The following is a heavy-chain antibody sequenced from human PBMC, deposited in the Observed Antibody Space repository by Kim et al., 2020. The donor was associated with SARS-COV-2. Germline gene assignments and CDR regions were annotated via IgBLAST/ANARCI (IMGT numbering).Heavy chain of an antibody. V-gene: IGHV1-18*04. CDR2: ISAYNGNT. D-gene: IGHD6-19*01. Sequence: ASVKVSCKASGYTFTSYGISWVRQAPGQGLEWMGWISAYNGNTNYAQKLQGRVTMTTDTSTSTAYMELRSLRSDDTAVYYCARDLSGWGFRGWDVYYYYGMGVWGQGTTVTVSS. CDR3: ARDLSGWGFRGWDVYYYYGMGV. CDR1: GYTFTSYG. J-gene: IGHJ6*02.